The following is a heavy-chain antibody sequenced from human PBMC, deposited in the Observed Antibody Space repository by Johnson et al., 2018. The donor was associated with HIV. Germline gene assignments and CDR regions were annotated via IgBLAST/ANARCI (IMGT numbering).Heavy chain of an antibody. CDR3: ARENGVRPESIAFDI. CDR2: INWIGGST. J-gene: IGHJ3*02. V-gene: IGHV3-20*04. Sequence: VQLVESGGVVVQPGGSLRLSCAASGFTFDDYGMSWVRQAPGKGLEWVSGINWIGGSTGYADSVKGRFTISRDNSKNTLYLQMNSLRAEDTAVYYCARENGVRPESIAFDIWGQGTVVTVSS. D-gene: IGHD2-8*01. CDR1: GFTFDDYG.